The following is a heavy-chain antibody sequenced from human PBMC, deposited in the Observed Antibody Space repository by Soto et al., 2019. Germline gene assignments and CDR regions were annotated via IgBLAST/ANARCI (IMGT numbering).Heavy chain of an antibody. J-gene: IGHJ6*02. V-gene: IGHV4-59*01. CDR2: VYYSGST. Sequence: SETLSLSCSVSGGSFGGYYWSWIRQPPGKGLEWIGYVYYSGSTDYNPSLKSRVTISIDTSKNQFSLKLTSVTAADTAVYYCARAVVVGAGTQTYYYYGMDVWGQGTTVTVSS. CDR1: GGSFGGYY. CDR3: ARAVVVGAGTQTYYYYGMDV. D-gene: IGHD3-22*01.